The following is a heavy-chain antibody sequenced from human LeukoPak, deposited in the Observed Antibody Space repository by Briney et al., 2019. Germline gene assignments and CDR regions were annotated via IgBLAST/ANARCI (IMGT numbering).Heavy chain of an antibody. CDR3: ANSIAARNYFDY. V-gene: IGHV1-46*01. CDR2: INPDGGST. D-gene: IGHD6-6*01. J-gene: IGHJ4*02. CDR1: GYSFTSYY. Sequence: ASVKVSCKASGYSFTSYYMHWVRQAPGQGLEWMGLINPDGGSTSYAQKFQGRVTMTRDTSTSTVYMELSSLRSEDTAVYYCANSIAARNYFDYWGQGTLVTVSS.